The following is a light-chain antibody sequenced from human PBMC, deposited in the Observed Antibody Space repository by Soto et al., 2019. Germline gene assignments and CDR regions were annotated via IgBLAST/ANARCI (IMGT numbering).Light chain of an antibody. Sequence: QSALTQPRSVSGSPGQSITISCTGTSSDVGGYNYVSWYQQHPGNAPKLMIYDVSNRPSGVPHRFSGSKSGNTASLTISGLQAEEEADYCCCSSAGSYPMVFGAGTKLTVL. CDR2: DVS. V-gene: IGLV2-11*01. J-gene: IGLJ2*01. CDR1: SSDVGGYNY. CDR3: CSSAGSYPMV.